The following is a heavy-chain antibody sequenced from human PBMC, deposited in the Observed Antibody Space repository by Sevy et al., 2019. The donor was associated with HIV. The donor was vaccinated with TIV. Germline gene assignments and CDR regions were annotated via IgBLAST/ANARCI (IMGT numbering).Heavy chain of an antibody. J-gene: IGHJ3*02. D-gene: IGHD2-2*01. CDR1: GGSFSGYY. V-gene: IGHV4-34*01. CDR2: INHSGST. CDR3: ARHCGSTSCSHAFDI. Sequence: SETLTLTCAVYGGSFSGYYWSWIRQPPGKGLEWIGEINHSGSTNYNPSLKSRVTISVDTSKNQFSLKLSSVTAADTAVYYCARHCGSTSCSHAFDIWGQGTMVTVSS.